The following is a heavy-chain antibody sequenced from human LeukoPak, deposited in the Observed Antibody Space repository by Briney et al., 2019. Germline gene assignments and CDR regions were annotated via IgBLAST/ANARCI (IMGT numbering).Heavy chain of an antibody. D-gene: IGHD2-2*01. V-gene: IGHV4-39*01. CDR2: VYYSGST. Sequence: AETLSLTCTVSGGSISSSYHYWGWIRQPPGKGLEWIGTVYYSGSTFYNPSLKSRVTISVDTSKNQFSLKLTSVTAADTAVYFCARRYCSGSNCYFFDYWGQGTLDTVSS. J-gene: IGHJ4*02. CDR3: ARRYCSGSNCYFFDY. CDR1: GGSISSSYHY.